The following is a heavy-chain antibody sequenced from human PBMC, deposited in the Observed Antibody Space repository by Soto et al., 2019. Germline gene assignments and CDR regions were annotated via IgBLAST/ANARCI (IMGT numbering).Heavy chain of an antibody. CDR3: AQEGGAGIAAAAIDY. J-gene: IGHJ4*02. Sequence: PGGSLRLSCAASGFTFSSYGMHWVRQAPGKGLEWVAVISYDGGNKDYADTVKGRFTISRDNSKNTLYLQMNSLRVEDTAVYYCAQEGGAGIAAAAIDYWGQGALVTVSS. V-gene: IGHV3-30*18. CDR1: GFTFSSYG. D-gene: IGHD6-13*01. CDR2: ISYDGGNK.